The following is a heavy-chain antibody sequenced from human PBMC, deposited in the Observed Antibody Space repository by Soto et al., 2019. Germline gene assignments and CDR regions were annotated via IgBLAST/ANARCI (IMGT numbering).Heavy chain of an antibody. D-gene: IGHD5-12*01. CDR1: GCSMSSYY. V-gene: IGHV4-4*07. J-gene: IGHJ6*02. CDR3: ARAGLKGYYYGMDV. CDR2: IYTSGST. Sequence: XETLSLTCTVSGCSMSSYYWSWIRQPAGKGLEWIGRIYTSGSTNYNPSLKSRVTMSVDTSKNQFSLKLSSVTAADTAVYYCARAGLKGYYYGMDVWGQGTTVTVSS.